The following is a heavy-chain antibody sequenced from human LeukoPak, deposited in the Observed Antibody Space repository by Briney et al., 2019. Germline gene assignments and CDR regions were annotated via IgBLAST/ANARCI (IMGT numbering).Heavy chain of an antibody. Sequence: PSETLSLTCTVSGYSISSGYYWGWIRQPPGKGLEWIGSLYHSGSTFYNPSLKSRVTISVDTSKNQFSLKLSSVTAADTAVYYCARYYYDSSGYYRNLENDYWGQGTLVTVSS. J-gene: IGHJ4*02. V-gene: IGHV4-38-2*02. CDR3: ARYYYDSSGYYRNLENDY. CDR2: LYHSGST. CDR1: GYSISSGYY. D-gene: IGHD3-22*01.